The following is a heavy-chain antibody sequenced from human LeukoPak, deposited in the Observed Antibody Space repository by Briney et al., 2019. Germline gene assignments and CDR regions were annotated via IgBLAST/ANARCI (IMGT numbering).Heavy chain of an antibody. Sequence: PGRSLRLSCAASGFTFSNYGVHWVRQAPAKGLEWVAIISYDGSNKYYADSVKSRFTISKDNSKNTLYLQMNSLRAEDTAVYYGARGRAASDIWGRGTLVTVSS. CDR2: ISYDGSNK. J-gene: IGHJ2*01. CDR1: GFTFSNYG. CDR3: ARGRAASDI. V-gene: IGHV3-30*03. D-gene: IGHD6-13*01.